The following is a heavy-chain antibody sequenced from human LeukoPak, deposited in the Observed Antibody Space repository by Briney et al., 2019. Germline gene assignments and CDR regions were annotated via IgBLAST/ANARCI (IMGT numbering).Heavy chain of an antibody. Sequence: GRSLRLSCAASGFTFSDYHMSWIRQAPGKGLEWVSFISSSGSNKKYADSVKGRFTISRDNAKNSLYLQMNSLRAEDTAVYYCARDPTALGGFDFWGQGTLVTVSS. CDR3: ARDPTALGGFDF. D-gene: IGHD3-16*01. CDR1: GFTFSDYH. V-gene: IGHV3-11*01. CDR2: ISSSGSNK. J-gene: IGHJ4*02.